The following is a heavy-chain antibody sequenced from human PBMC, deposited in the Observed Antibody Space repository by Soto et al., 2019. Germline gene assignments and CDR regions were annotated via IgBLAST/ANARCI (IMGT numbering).Heavy chain of an antibody. CDR3: AKDGSYYDFDY. D-gene: IGHD3-10*01. CDR2: IFAGGTT. CDR1: GFTFSSYG. J-gene: IGHJ4*02. Sequence: GGSLRLSCEASGFTFSSYGMTWVRQAPGKGLEWVSTIFAGGTTLYADSVKGRSTISRDNSQNTLYLQMTRLKADDTAVYYCAKDGSYYDFDYWGQGTQVTVSS. V-gene: IGHV3-23*01.